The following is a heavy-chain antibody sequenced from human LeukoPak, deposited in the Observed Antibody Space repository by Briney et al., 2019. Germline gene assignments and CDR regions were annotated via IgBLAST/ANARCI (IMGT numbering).Heavy chain of an antibody. D-gene: IGHD2-15*01. Sequence: ASVRVSCKASGYTFTSYAMHWVRQAPGQRLEWMGWINAGNGNTKYSQKFQGRVTITRDTSASTAYMELSSLRSEDTAVYYCARPGGGRNSYCSGGSCYSVGNWFDPWGQGTLVTVSS. J-gene: IGHJ5*02. CDR2: INAGNGNT. V-gene: IGHV1-3*01. CDR3: ARPGGGRNSYCSGGSCYSVGNWFDP. CDR1: GYTFTSYA.